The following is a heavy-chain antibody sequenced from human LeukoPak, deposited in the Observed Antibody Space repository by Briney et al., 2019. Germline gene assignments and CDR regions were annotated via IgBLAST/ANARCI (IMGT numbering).Heavy chain of an antibody. D-gene: IGHD6-13*01. J-gene: IGHJ4*02. CDR3: ASASGYSNSWYGGFDY. CDR2: IWFDGSNK. V-gene: IGHV3-33*08. CDR1: GFTFNTYG. Sequence: GGSLRLSCAASGFTFNTYGMHWVRQAPGKGLEWVALIWFDGSNKYYADSVKGRFTISRDNSKNTLYVQMNSLRAEDTALYYCASASGYSNSWYGGFDYWGQGTLVTVSS.